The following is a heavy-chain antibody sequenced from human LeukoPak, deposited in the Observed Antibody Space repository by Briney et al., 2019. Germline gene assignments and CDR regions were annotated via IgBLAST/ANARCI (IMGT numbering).Heavy chain of an antibody. V-gene: IGHV3-21*01. CDR2: ISSSSSYI. J-gene: IGHJ4*02. CDR3: ARDLQAKYSSSWSVFDY. Sequence: GGSLRLSCAASGFTISSYSMNWVRQAPGKGLEWVSSISSSSSYIYYADSVKGRFTISRDNAKNSLYLQMNSLRAEDTAVYYCARDLQAKYSSSWSVFDYWGQGTLVTVSS. D-gene: IGHD6-13*01. CDR1: GFTISSYS.